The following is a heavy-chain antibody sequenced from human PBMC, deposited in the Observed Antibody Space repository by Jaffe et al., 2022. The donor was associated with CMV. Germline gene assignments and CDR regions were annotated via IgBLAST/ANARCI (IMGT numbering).Heavy chain of an antibody. CDR1: GFSLSTSGVG. J-gene: IGHJ4*02. CDR2: IYWNDDK. D-gene: IGHD3-16*02. V-gene: IGHV2-5*01. CDR3: AHSDHDYVWGSYRDYYFDY. Sequence: QITLKESGPTLVKPTQTLTLTCTFSGFSLSTSGVGVGWIRQPPGKALEWLALIYWNDDKRYSPSLKSRLTITKDTSKNQVVLTMTNMDPVDTATYYCAHSDHDYVWGSYRDYYFDYWGQGTLVTVSS.